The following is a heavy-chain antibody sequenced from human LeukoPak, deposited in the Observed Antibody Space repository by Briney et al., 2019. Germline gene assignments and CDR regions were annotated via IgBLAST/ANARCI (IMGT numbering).Heavy chain of an antibody. Sequence: SQTLSLTCTVSGDSISSGSYYWSWIRQPAGKGLEWIGRIYTSGSTNYNPSLKSRVTISVDTSKNQFSLKLSSVTAADTAVYYCARAIVVTSWFDPWGQGTLVTVSS. CDR3: ARAIVVTSWFDP. CDR2: IYTSGST. D-gene: IGHD5-12*01. V-gene: IGHV4-61*02. CDR1: GDSISSGSYY. J-gene: IGHJ5*02.